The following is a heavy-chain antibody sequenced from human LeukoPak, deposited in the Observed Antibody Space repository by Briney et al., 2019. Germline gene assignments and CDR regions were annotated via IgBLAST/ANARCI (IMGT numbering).Heavy chain of an antibody. Sequence: PGGSLRLSCAASGFTFSSYDMSWVRQAPGKGLEWVTSISGSGGSTYYSDSVKGRFTISRDNSKNTLYLQLNSLRAEDTAVYYCAKDRSSGWYDAFDIWGQGTMVIVSS. J-gene: IGHJ3*02. CDR1: GFTFSSYD. CDR2: ISGSGGST. CDR3: AKDRSSGWYDAFDI. V-gene: IGHV3-23*01. D-gene: IGHD6-19*01.